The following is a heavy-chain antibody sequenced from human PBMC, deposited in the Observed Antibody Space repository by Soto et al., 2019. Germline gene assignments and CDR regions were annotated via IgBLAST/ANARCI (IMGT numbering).Heavy chain of an antibody. J-gene: IGHJ4*02. CDR2: IKQDGSEK. CDR3: ASKGGHNYFDY. Sequence: PGGSLRLSCAASGFTFSSYWMSWVRQAPGKGLEWVANIKQDGSEKYYVDSVKGRFTISRDNAKNSLYLQMNSLRAEDTAVYYCASKGGHNYFDYQGQRSVATVST. D-gene: IGHD3-16*01. V-gene: IGHV3-7*03. CDR1: GFTFSSYW.